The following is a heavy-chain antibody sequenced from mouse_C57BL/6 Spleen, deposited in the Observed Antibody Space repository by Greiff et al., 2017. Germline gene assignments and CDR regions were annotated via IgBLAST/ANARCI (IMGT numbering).Heavy chain of an antibody. V-gene: IGHV1-54*01. Sequence: QVQLQQSGAELVRPGTSVKVSCKASGYAFTNYLIEWVKQRPGQGLEWIGVINPGSGGTNYNEKFKGKATLTADKSSSTAYMQLSSLTSEDSAVYFCARWTLYYAMDYWGQGTSVTVSS. CDR2: INPGSGGT. J-gene: IGHJ4*01. CDR1: GYAFTNYL. CDR3: ARWTLYYAMDY.